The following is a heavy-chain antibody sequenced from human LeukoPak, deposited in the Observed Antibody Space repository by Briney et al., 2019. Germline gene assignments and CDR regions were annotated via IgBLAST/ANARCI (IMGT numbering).Heavy chain of an antibody. Sequence: GGSLRLSCAASGFIFSNYAMSWVRQAPGKGLEWVSGITNIGDRRFYADSVKGRFTISRDNSKNTLYLQMNSLRAEDTAVYYCARGWYNFDYWGQGTRVTVSS. CDR2: ITNIGDRR. J-gene: IGHJ4*02. D-gene: IGHD6-19*01. CDR3: ARGWYNFDY. CDR1: GFIFSNYA. V-gene: IGHV3-23*01.